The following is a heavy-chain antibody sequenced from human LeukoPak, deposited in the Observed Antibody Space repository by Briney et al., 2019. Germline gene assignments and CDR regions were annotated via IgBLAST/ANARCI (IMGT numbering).Heavy chain of an antibody. CDR3: ASQGPYSSSSFDY. CDR2: IYTSGNT. V-gene: IGHV4-4*09. D-gene: IGHD6-6*01. Sequence: SETLSLTCTVSGGSISSYYWSWIRQPPGKGLEWIGYIYTSGNTNYNPSLKSRVTISVDTSKNQFSLKLSSVTAADTAVYYCASQGPYSSSSFDYWGQGTLVTVSS. CDR1: GGSISSYY. J-gene: IGHJ4*02.